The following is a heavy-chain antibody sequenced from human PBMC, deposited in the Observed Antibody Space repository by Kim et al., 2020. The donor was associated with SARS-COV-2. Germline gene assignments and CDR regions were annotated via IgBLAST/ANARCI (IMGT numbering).Heavy chain of an antibody. Sequence: GGSLRLSCAASGFTFSSYEMNWVRQAPGKGLEWVSYISSSGSTIYYADSVKGRFTISRDNAKNSLYLQMNSLRAEDTAVYYCARDPQDFWSGYDYFDYWGQGTLVTVSS. J-gene: IGHJ4*02. CDR1: GFTFSSYE. D-gene: IGHD3-3*01. CDR3: ARDPQDFWSGYDYFDY. CDR2: ISSSGSTI. V-gene: IGHV3-48*03.